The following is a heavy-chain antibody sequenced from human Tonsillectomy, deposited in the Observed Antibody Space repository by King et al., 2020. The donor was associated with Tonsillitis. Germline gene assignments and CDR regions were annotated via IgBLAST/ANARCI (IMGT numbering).Heavy chain of an antibody. CDR3: ARLYSGYDVFDY. CDR2: IYYSGST. D-gene: IGHD5-12*01. CDR1: GGSISSSTYY. Sequence: LQLQESGPGLVKPSETLSLTCTVSGGSISSSTYYWGWIRQPPGKGLEWIGSIYYSGSTPYNPSLKSRVTISVDTSKNQFSLKVSSVTAADTAVYYCARLYSGYDVFDYWGQGTLVTVSS. J-gene: IGHJ4*02. V-gene: IGHV4-39*01.